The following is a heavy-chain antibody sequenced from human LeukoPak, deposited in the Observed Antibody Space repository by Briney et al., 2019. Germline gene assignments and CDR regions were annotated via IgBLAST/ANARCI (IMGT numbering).Heavy chain of an antibody. V-gene: IGHV4-34*01. CDR2: INHSGST. J-gene: IGHJ4*02. D-gene: IGHD6-19*01. CDR1: GGSFSGYY. CDR3: ARAGIAVAGVGYYFDY. Sequence: SETLSLTCAVYGGSFSGYYWSWIRQPPGEGLEWIGEINHSGSTNYNPSLKSRVTISVDTSKNQFSLKLSSVTAADTAVYYCARAGIAVAGVGYYFDYWGQGTLVTVSS.